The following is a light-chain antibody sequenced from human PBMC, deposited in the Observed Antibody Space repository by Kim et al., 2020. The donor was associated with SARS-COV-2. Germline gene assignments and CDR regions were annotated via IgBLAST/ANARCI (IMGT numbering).Light chain of an antibody. V-gene: IGKV1-5*03. CDR3: QQYHSYSLT. Sequence: DIQMTQSPSTLSASVGDRVTITCRASQSISSWVAWYQRKPGKAPKLLIYKASSLESGVPSRFSGSGSGTEFSLTISRLQPDDFATYYCQQYHSYSLTFGQGTKLEI. J-gene: IGKJ2*01. CDR1: QSISSW. CDR2: KAS.